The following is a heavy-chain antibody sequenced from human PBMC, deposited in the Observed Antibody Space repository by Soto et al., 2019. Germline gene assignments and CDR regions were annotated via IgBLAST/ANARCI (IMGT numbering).Heavy chain of an antibody. J-gene: IGHJ4*01. V-gene: IGHV4-59*01. CDR3: ARAHAPALPFDY. CDR1: GGSTRNVY. D-gene: IGHD2-15*01. CDR2: IFHSGNA. Sequence: ETLSLTCTVSGGSTRNVYWSWIRQPPGKRLEWIGFIFHSGNAKYNPSLKSRVTISIDTSKSQFSLSLDSVTAADTAVYFCARAHAPALPFDYWGLGTLVTVSS.